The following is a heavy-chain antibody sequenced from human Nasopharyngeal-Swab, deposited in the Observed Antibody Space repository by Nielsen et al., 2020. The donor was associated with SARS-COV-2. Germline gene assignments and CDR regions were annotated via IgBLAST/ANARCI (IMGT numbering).Heavy chain of an antibody. V-gene: IGHV3-7*01. CDR3: ARKAGYSSSWEDYYYYYMDV. D-gene: IGHD6-13*01. Sequence: GGSLRLSCAASGFTFSSYWMSWVRQAPGKGLEWVANIKQDGSEKYYVDSVKGRFTISRDNAKNSLYLQMNSLRAEDTAVYYCARKAGYSSSWEDYYYYYMDVWGKGTTVTVSS. CDR2: IKQDGSEK. CDR1: GFTFSSYW. J-gene: IGHJ6*03.